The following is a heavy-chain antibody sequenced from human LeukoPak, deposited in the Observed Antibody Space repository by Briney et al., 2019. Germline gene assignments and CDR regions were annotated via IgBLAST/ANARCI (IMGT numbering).Heavy chain of an antibody. CDR3: GRSKDRSWPFDS. CDR1: GFSLCNYW. V-gene: IGHV3-7*02. D-gene: IGHD4-11*01. Sequence: PGGSLRLSCAASGFSLCNYWMAWVRQAPREGLEWVANIKEVGSHPHYVDSLRGGFTVSRDNAANSMYLQMASLRPDDTAVYFCGRSKDRSWPFDSWGQGTLVAVSS. J-gene: IGHJ4*02. CDR2: IKEVGSHP.